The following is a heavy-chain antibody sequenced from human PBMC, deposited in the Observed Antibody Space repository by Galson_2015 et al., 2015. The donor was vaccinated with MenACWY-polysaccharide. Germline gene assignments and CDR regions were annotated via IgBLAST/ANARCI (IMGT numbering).Heavy chain of an antibody. D-gene: IGHD3-16*01. Sequence: PALVKPTQTLTLTCSFSGFSLSTRRVGVGWIRQPPGEALEWLAVIYWDDDNRYSPSLKSRLTITKDTSKNQVVLTITNMDPVDTGPYYRGHLVNSNGGIGEVGGFYGWGQGTMGPVSS. J-gene: IGHJ3*01. CDR1: GFSLSTRRVG. CDR3: GHLVNSNGGIGEVGGFYG. V-gene: IGHV2-5*02. CDR2: IYWDDDN.